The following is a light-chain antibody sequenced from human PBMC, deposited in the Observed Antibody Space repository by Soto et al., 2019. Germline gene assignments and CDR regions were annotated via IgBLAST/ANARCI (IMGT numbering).Light chain of an antibody. V-gene: IGKV1-5*01. Sequence: DIQMTQSPSTLSASVGDRVTITCRASQSLGSWLAWYQQKPGKAPKLLIYDGTTLDSGAPSRFSGSKSDTEFTLTINSLQSDDLGIYYCQSGKFGQGTKV. CDR1: QSLGSW. CDR3: QSGK. CDR2: DGT. J-gene: IGKJ1*01.